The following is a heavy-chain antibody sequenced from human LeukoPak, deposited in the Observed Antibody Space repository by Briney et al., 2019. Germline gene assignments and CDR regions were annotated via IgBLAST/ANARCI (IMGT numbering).Heavy chain of an antibody. CDR3: GRDFYYDSSGYYYGY. V-gene: IGHV3-7*01. D-gene: IGHD3-22*01. Sequence: GGSLRLSCAASGFTFSSYWMSWVRQAPGKGLEWVANIKQDGSEKYYVDSVKGRFTISRDNGKNSLYLQMNSLRAEDTAVYYCGRDFYYDSSGYYYGYWGQGRLVTVSS. CDR1: GFTFSSYW. CDR2: IKQDGSEK. J-gene: IGHJ4*02.